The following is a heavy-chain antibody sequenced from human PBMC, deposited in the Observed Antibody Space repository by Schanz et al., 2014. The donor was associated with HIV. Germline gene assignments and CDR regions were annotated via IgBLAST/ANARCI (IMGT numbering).Heavy chain of an antibody. CDR1: GFTFSTYG. CDR2: ISYDGRKK. CDR3: AKDRNYYDSRYRGKGNYYYYYGMDV. J-gene: IGHJ6*02. D-gene: IGHD3-22*01. Sequence: VQLVESGGGLGKPGKSLRLSCAASGFTFSTYGMHWVRPAPGKGLGWVAVISYDGRKKKNADSVKGRFTISRDNSKNTLYLQMKSLRPEDTAVYYCAKDRNYYDSRYRGKGNYYYYYGMDVWGQGTKVTVSS. V-gene: IGHV3-30*18.